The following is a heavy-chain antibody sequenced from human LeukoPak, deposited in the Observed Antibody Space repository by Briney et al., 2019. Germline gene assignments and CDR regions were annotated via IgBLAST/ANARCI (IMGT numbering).Heavy chain of an antibody. V-gene: IGHV1-18*01. CDR3: ARDLYYYGSGSYYDVFDV. Sequence: ASVKVSCKASGYTXSTYGISWVRQAPGQGLESMGWISAYKGNTYYAQKLQGRVTMTTDTSTSTAYMELRSLRSDDTAIYYCARDLYYYGSGSYYDVFDVWGQGTMVTVSS. CDR1: GYTXSTYG. CDR2: ISAYKGNT. D-gene: IGHD3-10*01. J-gene: IGHJ3*01.